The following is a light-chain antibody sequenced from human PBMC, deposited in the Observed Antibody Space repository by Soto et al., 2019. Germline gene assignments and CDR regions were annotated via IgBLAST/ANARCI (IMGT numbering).Light chain of an antibody. CDR3: SSYSSSTTHVV. J-gene: IGLJ2*01. Sequence: QSALTQPASVSGSPGRSVTIPCTGTSSDVGDFNYVSWYQHLPGRAPKLIIYDVTNRPSGISYRFSASKSGRTASLTISGLQAEDEAYYYCSSYSSSTTHVVFGGGTQLTVL. V-gene: IGLV2-14*03. CDR1: SSDVGDFNY. CDR2: DVT.